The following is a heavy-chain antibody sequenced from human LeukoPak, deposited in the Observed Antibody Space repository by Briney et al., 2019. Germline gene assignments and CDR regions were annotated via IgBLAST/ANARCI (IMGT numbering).Heavy chain of an antibody. Sequence: ASVKVSCKASGYTFTSYGISWVRQAPGQGLEWMGWISAYNGNTNYAQKLQGRVTMTTDTSTSTAYMELSRLRSDDTAVYYCARELGIAAAGTPDYWGQGTLVTVSS. J-gene: IGHJ4*02. D-gene: IGHD6-13*01. CDR1: GYTFTSYG. CDR2: ISAYNGNT. CDR3: ARELGIAAAGTPDY. V-gene: IGHV1-18*01.